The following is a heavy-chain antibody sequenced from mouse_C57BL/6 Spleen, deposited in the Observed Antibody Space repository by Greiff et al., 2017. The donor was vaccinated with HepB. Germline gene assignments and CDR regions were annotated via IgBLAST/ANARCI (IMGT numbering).Heavy chain of an antibody. D-gene: IGHD1-1*01. CDR2: IYPGDGDT. Sequence: QVQLKQSGAELVKPGASVKISCKASGYAFSSYWMNWVKQRPGKGLEWIGQIYPGDGDTNYNGKFKGKATLTADKSSSTAYMQLSSLTSEDSAVYFCARGGLLPSFDYWGQGTTLTVSS. CDR1: GYAFSSYW. CDR3: ARGGLLPSFDY. J-gene: IGHJ2*01. V-gene: IGHV1-80*01.